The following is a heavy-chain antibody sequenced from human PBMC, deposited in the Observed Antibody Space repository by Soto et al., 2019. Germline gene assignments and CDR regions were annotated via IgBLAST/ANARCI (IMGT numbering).Heavy chain of an antibody. Sequence: QVQLVQSGAEVKKPGSSVKVSCKASGGTFSSYTISWVRQAPGQGLEWMGRIIPILGIANYAQKFQGRVTITADKSTSTAYMGLSSLRSEDTAVYYCARGGGCSGGSCYSYYYYGMDVWGQGTTVTVSS. J-gene: IGHJ6*02. CDR2: IIPILGIA. CDR1: GGTFSSYT. D-gene: IGHD2-15*01. V-gene: IGHV1-69*02. CDR3: ARGGGCSGGSCYSYYYYGMDV.